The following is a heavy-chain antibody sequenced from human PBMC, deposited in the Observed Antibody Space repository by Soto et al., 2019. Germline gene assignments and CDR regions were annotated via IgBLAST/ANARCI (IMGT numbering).Heavy chain of an antibody. V-gene: IGHV3-30*18. J-gene: IGHJ2*01. CDR3: AKSSLGSDNSGCQFWFFDL. Sequence: QVQLVESGGGVVQPGRSLRLSCVASGFTFSTIGMHWVRQAPGKGLEWVAVISYDGGTTYYADSVKGRFTISRDNSKNTLYLQINSLRAEDTAVYYCAKSSLGSDNSGCQFWFFDLWGRGTLVSVSS. CDR2: ISYDGGTT. CDR1: GFTFSTIG. D-gene: IGHD3-22*01.